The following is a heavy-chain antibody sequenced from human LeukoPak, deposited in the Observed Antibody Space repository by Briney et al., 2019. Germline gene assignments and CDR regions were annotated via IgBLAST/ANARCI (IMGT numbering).Heavy chain of an antibody. CDR2: INPNGGDT. CDR3: ARVLNWSYDY. J-gene: IGHJ4*02. CDR1: GYTFISYF. D-gene: IGHD1-7*01. Sequence: ASVKVSCKASGYTFISYFIHWVRQAPGQGLEWMGMINPNGGDTSYSQNIQGRVTMTTDTSTSTVYMELSSLRSEDTALYYCARVLNWSYDYWGQGTLVTVSS. V-gene: IGHV1-46*01.